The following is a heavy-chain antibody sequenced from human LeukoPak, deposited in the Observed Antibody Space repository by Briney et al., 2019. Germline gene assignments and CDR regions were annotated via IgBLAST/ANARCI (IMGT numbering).Heavy chain of an antibody. V-gene: IGHV3-48*01. CDR2: ISSASNTI. CDR1: GFTFSSYS. D-gene: IGHD3-10*01. CDR3: ARDGWFGDYNWFDP. Sequence: PGESLRLSCAASGFTFSSYSMNWVRQAPGKGLEWVSYISSASNTIYYADSVKGQFTISRDNAKNSLYLQMNSLRAEDTAMYYCARDGWFGDYNWFDPWGQGTLVTVSS. J-gene: IGHJ5*02.